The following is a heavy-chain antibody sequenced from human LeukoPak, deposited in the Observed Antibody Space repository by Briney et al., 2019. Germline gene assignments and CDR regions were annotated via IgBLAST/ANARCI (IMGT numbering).Heavy chain of an antibody. J-gene: IGHJ6*02. CDR3: SRDSLSSCGGDCYSGLDV. D-gene: IGHD2-21*02. CDR2: IKSDGSST. Sequence: GGSLRLSCAASGFTFSNYWMHWVRQAPGEALMWVSRIKSDGSSTTYADSVKGRFTISRDNAKNTLYLQMNSLRAEDAAVYYCSRDSLSSCGGDCYSGLDVWGQGTTVTVSS. V-gene: IGHV3-74*01. CDR1: GFTFSNYW.